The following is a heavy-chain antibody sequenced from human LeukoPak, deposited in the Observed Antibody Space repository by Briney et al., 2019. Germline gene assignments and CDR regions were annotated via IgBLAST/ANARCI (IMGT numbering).Heavy chain of an antibody. Sequence: KPSETLSLTCTVSGYSISSGYYWGWIRQPPGKGLERIGCIFYSGSTYYNPSLKSRVTISVDTSKNQFSLKVSSVTAADTAAYYCARDLVLQKAYGMDVWGQGTTVTVSS. V-gene: IGHV4-38-2*02. CDR1: GYSISSGYY. D-gene: IGHD2-15*01. CDR2: IFYSGST. CDR3: ARDLVLQKAYGMDV. J-gene: IGHJ6*02.